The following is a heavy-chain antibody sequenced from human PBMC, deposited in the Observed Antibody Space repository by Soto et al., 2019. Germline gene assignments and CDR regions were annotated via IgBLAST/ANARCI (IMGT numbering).Heavy chain of an antibody. J-gene: IGHJ6*02. CDR3: ARGPFTMLVANDYYYAMDV. Sequence: SVKVSCKASGGTLSSYVFTWVRQAPGQGLEWMGGIIPMYGIVNYAQKFQGRVTITRDTSATTAYMELSSLRSEDTAVYYCARGPFTMLVANDYYYAMDVWGQGTTVTVSS. CDR1: GGTLSSYV. CDR2: IIPMYGIV. D-gene: IGHD3-22*01. V-gene: IGHV1-69*10.